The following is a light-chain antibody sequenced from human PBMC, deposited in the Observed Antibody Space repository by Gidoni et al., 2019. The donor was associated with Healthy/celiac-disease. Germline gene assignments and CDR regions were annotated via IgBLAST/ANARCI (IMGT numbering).Light chain of an antibody. CDR3: QQRSNWHPT. V-gene: IGKV3D-11*01. J-gene: IGKJ3*01. Sequence: IVLTQSPATLSLSPGERATLSCRASQGVSSYLAWYQQKPGQAPRLLIYDASNRATGIPARFRGSGPGTDFTLTISSLEPEDFAVYYCQQRSNWHPTFGPGTKVDIK. CDR2: DAS. CDR1: QGVSSY.